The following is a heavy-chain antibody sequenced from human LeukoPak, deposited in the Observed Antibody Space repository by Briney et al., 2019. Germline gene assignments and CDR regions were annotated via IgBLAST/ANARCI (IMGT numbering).Heavy chain of an antibody. CDR2: ISSSSSTI. D-gene: IGHD6-13*01. CDR3: AKVGSSSWYDYYGMDV. Sequence: PGGSLRLSCAASGFTFSSYSMNWVRQAPGKGLEWVSYISSSSSTIYYADSVKGRFTISRDNSKNTLYLQMNSLRAEDTAVYYCAKVGSSSWYDYYGMDVWGQGTTVTVSS. CDR1: GFTFSSYS. V-gene: IGHV3-48*01. J-gene: IGHJ6*02.